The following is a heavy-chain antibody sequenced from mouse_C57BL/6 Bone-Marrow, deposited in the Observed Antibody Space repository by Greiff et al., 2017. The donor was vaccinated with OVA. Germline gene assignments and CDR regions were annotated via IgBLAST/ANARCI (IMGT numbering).Heavy chain of an antibody. CDR1: GFTFSSYA. D-gene: IGHD3-3*01. J-gene: IGHJ2*01. Sequence: EVMLVESGGGLVKPGGSLKLSCAASGFTFSSYAMSWVRQTPEKRLEWVATISDGGSYTYYPDNVKGRFTISRDNAKNNLYLQMSHLKSEDTAMYYCARGLDYWGQGTTLTVSS. CDR2: ISDGGSYT. V-gene: IGHV5-4*03. CDR3: ARGLDY.